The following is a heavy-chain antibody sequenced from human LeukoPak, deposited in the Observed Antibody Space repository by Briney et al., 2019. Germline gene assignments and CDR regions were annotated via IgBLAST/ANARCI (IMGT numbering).Heavy chain of an antibody. CDR2: IHYSGST. V-gene: IGHV4-59*01. J-gene: IGHJ2*01. CDR3: AREKMATITTRAWNFDP. CDR1: GGSISNYY. D-gene: IGHD5-24*01. Sequence: SETLSLTCTVSGGSISNYYWSWIRQPPGKGLEWIGYIHYSGSTNYNPSLKSRVTISVDTSKNQFSLKLRSVTAADTAVYYCAREKMATITTRAWNFDPWGRGTLVTVSS.